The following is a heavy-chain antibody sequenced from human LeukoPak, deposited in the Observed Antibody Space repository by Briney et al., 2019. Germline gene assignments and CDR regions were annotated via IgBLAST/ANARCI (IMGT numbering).Heavy chain of an antibody. V-gene: IGHV3-7*01. Sequence: GGSLRLSCAASGFTFSSYWMSWVRQAPGKGLEWVANIKQDGSEKYYVDSVKGRFTISRDNAKNSLYLQMNSLRAEDTAVYYCARDPGGYSGNAFDIWGQGTMVTVSS. CDR2: IKQDGSEK. D-gene: IGHD1-26*01. CDR3: ARDPGGYSGNAFDI. J-gene: IGHJ3*02. CDR1: GFTFSSYW.